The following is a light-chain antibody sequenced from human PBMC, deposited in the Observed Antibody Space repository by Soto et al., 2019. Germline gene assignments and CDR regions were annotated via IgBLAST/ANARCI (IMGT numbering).Light chain of an antibody. CDR1: HSVSNN. V-gene: IGKV3-15*01. CDR3: HHYNSWPLT. CDR2: HAS. Sequence: EAVMTQSPASLSVSPGERATLSCRASHSVSNNVAWYQHKPGQAPRLLIYHASTRAPGIPARFSGSGSGAEFTPSFSGGQTEDSAVDDCHHYNSWPLTVGGATKV. J-gene: IGKJ4*01.